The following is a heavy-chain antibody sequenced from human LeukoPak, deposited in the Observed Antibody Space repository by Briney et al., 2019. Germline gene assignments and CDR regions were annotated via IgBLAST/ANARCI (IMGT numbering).Heavy chain of an antibody. J-gene: IGHJ6*03. Sequence: GGSLRLPCAASGFTFSSYAMSWVRQAPGKGLEWVSAISGSGGSTYYADSVKGRFTISRDNSKNTLYLQMNSLRAEDTAVYYCAKTAGPLAYYYYYMDVWGKGATVTVSS. CDR2: ISGSGGST. V-gene: IGHV3-23*01. CDR3: AKTAGPLAYYYYYMDV. CDR1: GFTFSSYA.